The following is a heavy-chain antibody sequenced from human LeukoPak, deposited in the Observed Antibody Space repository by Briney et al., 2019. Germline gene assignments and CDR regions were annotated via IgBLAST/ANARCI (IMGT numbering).Heavy chain of an antibody. CDR2: IYHSGST. CDR1: GGSISTTNW. D-gene: IGHD3-22*01. V-gene: IGHV4-4*02. Sequence: ASGTLSLTCVVSGGSISTTNWWSWVRQPPGKGLEWIGEIYHSGSTNYNPSLKSRVTISVDKSKNQFSLKLNSVTAADTAVYYCARDKDSGGYHRAPLSYWGQGILVTVFS. J-gene: IGHJ4*02. CDR3: ARDKDSGGYHRAPLSY.